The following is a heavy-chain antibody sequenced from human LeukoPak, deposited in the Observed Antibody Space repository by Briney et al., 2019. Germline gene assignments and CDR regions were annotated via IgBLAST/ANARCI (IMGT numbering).Heavy chain of an antibody. V-gene: IGHV3-53*01. Sequence: GGSLRLSCAASGFTVSSNYMSWVRQAPGKGLEWVSAIYSGGSTYYADSVKGRFTISRDNSKNTLYLQMNSLRAEDTAVYYCATDTSADYAVAAFDIWGQGTMVTVSS. CDR1: GFTVSSNY. D-gene: IGHD4-17*01. J-gene: IGHJ3*02. CDR2: IYSGGST. CDR3: ATDTSADYAVAAFDI.